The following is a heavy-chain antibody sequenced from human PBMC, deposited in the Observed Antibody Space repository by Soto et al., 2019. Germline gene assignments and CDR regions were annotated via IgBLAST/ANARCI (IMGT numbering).Heavy chain of an antibody. V-gene: IGHV1-3*04. J-gene: IGHJ4*02. CDR2: INTGTGYT. D-gene: IGHD3-10*01. CDR3: ARAYGRLLWLGE. CDR1: GYTFTRYA. Sequence: QVNLVQSGAEVKKPGASVKVSCKDSGYTFTRYALHWVRQAPGQSLEWMGWINTGTGYTRYSHKFQDRVTIARDTSATTAYMELSSLIYEDTAVYYCARAYGRLLWLGEWGQGTLVTVSS.